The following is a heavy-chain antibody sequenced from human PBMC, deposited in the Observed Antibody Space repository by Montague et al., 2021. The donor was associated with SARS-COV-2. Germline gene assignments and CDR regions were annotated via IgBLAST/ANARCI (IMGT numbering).Heavy chain of an antibody. CDR2: ISISSSYI. CDR1: GFTSSSYS. D-gene: IGHD5-18*01. V-gene: IGHV3-21*01. J-gene: IGHJ4*02. Sequence: SLILSCAASGFTSSSYSMNWVRQAPVKGLEWVSSISISSSYIYYADSVKGRFTISRDNAKNSLYLQMNSLRAEDTAVYYCANLYSYGSWGQGTLVTVSS. CDR3: ANLYSYGS.